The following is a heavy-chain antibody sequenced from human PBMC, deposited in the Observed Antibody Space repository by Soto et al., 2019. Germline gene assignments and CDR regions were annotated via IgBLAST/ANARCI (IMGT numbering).Heavy chain of an antibody. CDR3: ASDGAVPYGMDV. J-gene: IGHJ6*02. D-gene: IGHD3-16*01. CDR2: IYNSGPT. Sequence: QVQLQESGPGLVKPSQTLSLTCQVSGASISSGGYYWSWIRQHPGKGLEWIGYIYNSGPTYYNPPFKSGGAISVDTSKNQFSLKMASVRAADTAVYYCASDGAVPYGMDVWGHGTTVTVSS. CDR1: GASISSGGYY. V-gene: IGHV4-31*03.